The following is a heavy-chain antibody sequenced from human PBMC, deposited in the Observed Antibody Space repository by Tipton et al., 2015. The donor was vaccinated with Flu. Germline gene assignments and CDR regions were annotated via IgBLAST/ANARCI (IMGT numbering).Heavy chain of an antibody. Sequence: TLSLTCTVSGGSISGYYWSLIRQSPGKGLEWIGYIYNTGRTSYNPSLKSRVTISMYTSKNQVSLKLTSVTAADTAVYYCARPYNSGWYGAFDIWGQGTMVTVSP. V-gene: IGHV4-59*08. CDR2: IYNTGRT. D-gene: IGHD6-19*01. J-gene: IGHJ3*02. CDR1: GGSISGYY. CDR3: ARPYNSGWYGAFDI.